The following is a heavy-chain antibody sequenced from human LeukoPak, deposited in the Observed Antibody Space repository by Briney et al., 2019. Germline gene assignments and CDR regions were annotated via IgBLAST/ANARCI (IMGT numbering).Heavy chain of an antibody. J-gene: IGHJ4*02. CDR2: IYSGGST. Sequence: GGSLRLSCAASGFTVSSNYMSWVRQAPGKGLEWVSVIYSGGSTYYADSVKGRFTISRDNSKNTLYLQMNSLRAEDTAVYYCARDQRMVRGVISGGFDYWGQGTLVTVSS. D-gene: IGHD3-10*01. V-gene: IGHV3-53*01. CDR3: ARDQRMVRGVISGGFDY. CDR1: GFTVSSNY.